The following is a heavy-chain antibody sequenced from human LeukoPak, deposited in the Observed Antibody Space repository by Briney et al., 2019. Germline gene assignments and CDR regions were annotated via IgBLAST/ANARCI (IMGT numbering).Heavy chain of an antibody. V-gene: IGHV3-48*04. Sequence: GGSLRLSCAASGFTFSSYSMNWVRQAPGKGLEWVSYISIRSSTIYYADSVKGRFTISRDNAKNSLYLQMNSLRAEDTAVYYCAELGITMIGGVWGKGTTVTISS. CDR3: AELGITMIGGV. CDR1: GFTFSSYS. J-gene: IGHJ6*04. D-gene: IGHD3-10*02. CDR2: ISIRSSTI.